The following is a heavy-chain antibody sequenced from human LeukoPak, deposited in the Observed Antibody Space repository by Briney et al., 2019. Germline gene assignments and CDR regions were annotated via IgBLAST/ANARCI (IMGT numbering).Heavy chain of an antibody. V-gene: IGHV4-59*01. CDR1: TGSINIYY. J-gene: IGHJ4*02. CDR3: ARWGEAAAGIYY. D-gene: IGHD6-13*01. Sequence: SETLSLTCRVSTGSINIYYWSWIRQPPENLLEGLGYIYYSGSTKYNPSLKSRISISVDTSKNQFCLKLSSVAAADTAVYYCARWGEAAAGIYYWGQGTLVTVSS. CDR2: IYYSGST.